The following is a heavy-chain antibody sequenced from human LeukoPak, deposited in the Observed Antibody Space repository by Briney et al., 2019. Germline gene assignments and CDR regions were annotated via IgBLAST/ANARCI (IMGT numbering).Heavy chain of an antibody. V-gene: IGHV3-21*01. CDR1: GFTFSSYS. CDR3: ARDGPDYGDYVIDY. J-gene: IGHJ4*02. Sequence: PGGSLRLSCAASGFTFSSYSMNWVRQAPGKGLEWVSSISSSSSYIYYADSVKVRFTISRDNAKNSLYLQMNSLRAEDTAVYYCARDGPDYGDYVIDYWGQGTLVTVSS. CDR2: ISSSSSYI. D-gene: IGHD4-17*01.